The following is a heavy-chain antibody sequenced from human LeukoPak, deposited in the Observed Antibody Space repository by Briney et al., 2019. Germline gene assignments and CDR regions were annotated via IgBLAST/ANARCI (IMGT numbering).Heavy chain of an antibody. Sequence: KPSETLSLTCTVSGGSISSYYWSWIRQSPGKGLECIGYIHYTGSTNYNPSLKSRVTISVDTSKNQFSLKLSSVTAADTAVYYCARVPHNWNPAGGNRFDYWGQGTLVTVSS. CDR2: IHYTGST. J-gene: IGHJ4*02. D-gene: IGHD1-20*01. V-gene: IGHV4-59*08. CDR1: GGSISSYY. CDR3: ARVPHNWNPAGGNRFDY.